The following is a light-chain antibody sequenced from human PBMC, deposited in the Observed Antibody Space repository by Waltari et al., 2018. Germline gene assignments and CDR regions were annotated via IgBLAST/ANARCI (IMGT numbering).Light chain of an antibody. V-gene: IGLV3-25*03. CDR1: ALPKQY. CDR2: KDT. CDR3: QSADSSGTSRV. Sequence: SYELTQPPSVSVSPGQTARIPGVRDALPKQYVYWYQQRPGQAPVLIIFKDTKRPSGIPERFSGSASGTTVTLTISGVQAEDEADYYCQSADSSGTSRVFGGGTKLTVL. J-gene: IGLJ3*02.